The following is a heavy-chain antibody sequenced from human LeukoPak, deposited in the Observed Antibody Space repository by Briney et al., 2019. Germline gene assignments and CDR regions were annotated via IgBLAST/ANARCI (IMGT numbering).Heavy chain of an antibody. D-gene: IGHD3-3*01. J-gene: IGHJ4*01. Sequence: PGRSLRLSCAASGFTFSSYAMHWVRQAPGKGLEWVAVISYDGSKKYYADSVKGRFTISRDNSKNTLYLQMNSLRAADTAVYYDARDKDYDCWSCYGLCFNTLYYFDYRGHGTLGTVSS. CDR1: GFTFSSYA. V-gene: IGHV3-30*04. CDR2: ISYDGSKK. CDR3: ARDKDYDCWSCYGLCFNTLYYFDY.